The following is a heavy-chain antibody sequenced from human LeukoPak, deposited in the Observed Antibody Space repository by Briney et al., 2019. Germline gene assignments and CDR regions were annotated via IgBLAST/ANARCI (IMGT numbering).Heavy chain of an antibody. V-gene: IGHV4-59*01. CDR2: IYYSGST. Sequence: SETLSLTCTVSGGSISSCYWSWIRQPPGKGLEWIGYIYYSGSTNYNPSLKSRVTISVDTSKNQFSLKLSSVTAADTAVYYCARAQRGYCSGGSCPPSFDYWGQGTLVTVSS. CDR1: GGSISSCY. J-gene: IGHJ4*02. D-gene: IGHD2-15*01. CDR3: ARAQRGYCSGGSCPPSFDY.